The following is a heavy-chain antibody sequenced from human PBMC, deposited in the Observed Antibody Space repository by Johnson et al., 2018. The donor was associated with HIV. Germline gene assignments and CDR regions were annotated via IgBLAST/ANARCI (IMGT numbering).Heavy chain of an antibody. CDR2: IYSGGST. CDR3: ARDDSGSKSLGAFDI. V-gene: IGHV3-53*01. CDR1: GFTVSSNY. Sequence: VQLVESGGGLIQPGGSLRLSCAASGFTVSSNYMSWVRQAPGKGLEWASVIYSGGSTYYADSVKGRFTISRDNSKNTLYLQMNSLRAEDTAVYYCARDDSGSKSLGAFDIWGQGTMVTVSS. D-gene: IGHD1-26*01. J-gene: IGHJ3*02.